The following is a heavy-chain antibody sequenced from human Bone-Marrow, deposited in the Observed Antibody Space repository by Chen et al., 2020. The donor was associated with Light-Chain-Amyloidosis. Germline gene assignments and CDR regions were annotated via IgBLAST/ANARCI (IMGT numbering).Heavy chain of an antibody. D-gene: IGHD4-17*01. Sequence: DVQVVESGGGLVQPGGTLGLSWVALGFTLGSYVMPWVRQAPGKGPEWVSLIAYSGGSKFYADSVTGRFTISRDNFKNTVYLQMNSLRADDSAVYYCAKGGTTEFYFANWGQGTLVTVSS. J-gene: IGHJ4*02. V-gene: IGHV3-23*04. CDR1: GFTLGSYV. CDR3: AKGGTTEFYFAN. CDR2: IAYSGGSK.